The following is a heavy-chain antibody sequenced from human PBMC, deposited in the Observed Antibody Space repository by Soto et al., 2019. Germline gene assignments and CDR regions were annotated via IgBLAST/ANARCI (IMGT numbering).Heavy chain of an antibody. D-gene: IGHD6-6*01. CDR2: IIPIFGTA. CDR3: ARDRKSIAARSWYYYYGMDV. Sequence: SVKVSCKASGGTFSSYAISWVRQAPGQGLELMGGIIPIFGTANYAQKFQGRVTITADESTSTAYMELSSLRSEDTAVYYCARDRKSIAARSWYYYYGMDVWGQGTTVIVYS. CDR1: GGTFSSYA. J-gene: IGHJ6*02. V-gene: IGHV1-69*13.